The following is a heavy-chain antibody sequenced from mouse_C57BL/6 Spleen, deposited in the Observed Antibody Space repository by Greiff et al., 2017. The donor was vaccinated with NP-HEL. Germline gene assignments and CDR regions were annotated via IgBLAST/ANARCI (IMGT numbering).Heavy chain of an antibody. J-gene: IGHJ2*01. CDR3: ARRDYYGSSYGDY. D-gene: IGHD1-1*01. Sequence: LQESGGGREKAGSSVRLSCKASGYTFTSYWMHWVKQRPGQGLEWIGYINPSSGYTKYNQKFKDKATLTADKSSSTAYMQLSSLTYEDSAVYYCARRDYYGSSYGDYWGQGTTLTVSS. CDR2: INPSSGYT. CDR1: GYTFTSYW. V-gene: IGHV1-7*01.